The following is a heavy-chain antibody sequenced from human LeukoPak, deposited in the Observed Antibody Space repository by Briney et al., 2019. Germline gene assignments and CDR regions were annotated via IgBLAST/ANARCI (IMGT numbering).Heavy chain of an antibody. CDR3: ARDSDYYYDSSAWGFDY. V-gene: IGHV1-18*01. CDR2: ISAYNGNT. J-gene: IGHJ4*02. Sequence: ASVKVSCKVSGYXFTSYGISWVRQAPGQGLEWMGWISAYNGNTNYAQKLQGRVTMTTDTSTSTAYMELRSLRSDDTAVYYCARDSDYYYDSSAWGFDYWGQGTLVTVSS. CDR1: GYXFTSYG. D-gene: IGHD3-22*01.